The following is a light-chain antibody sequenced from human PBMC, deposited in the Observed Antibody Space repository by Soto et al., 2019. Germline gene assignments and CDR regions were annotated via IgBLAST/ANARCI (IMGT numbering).Light chain of an antibody. CDR1: SSDVGGYNC. CDR2: DVT. J-gene: IGLJ1*01. V-gene: IGLV2-11*01. Sequence: QSALTQPRSVSGSPGQSVTISCTGTSSDVGGYNCVSWYQQHPGKAPQLIIYDVTQRPSGVPDRFSGSKSGNTASLSISGLHAEDAADYYCCSHSASYTFVFGTRTKVTVL. CDR3: CSHSASYTFV.